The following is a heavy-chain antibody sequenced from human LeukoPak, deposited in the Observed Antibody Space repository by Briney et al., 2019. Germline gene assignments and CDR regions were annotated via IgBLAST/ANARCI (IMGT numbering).Heavy chain of an antibody. J-gene: IGHJ4*02. CDR3: ARVLPVASRDY. V-gene: IGHV3-7*01. CDR1: GFTFSTYW. Sequence: GGSLRLSCAASGFTFSTYWMSWVGQAPGKGLEGVANIKQDGSDKFYVDSVKGRFTISRDNAKNSMYLQMSSLRAEDTAIYYCARVLPVASRDYWGQGTLVTVSS. CDR2: IKQDGSDK. D-gene: IGHD2-2*01.